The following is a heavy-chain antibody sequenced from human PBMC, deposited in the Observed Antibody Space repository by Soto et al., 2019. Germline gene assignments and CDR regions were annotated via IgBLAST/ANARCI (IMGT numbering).Heavy chain of an antibody. V-gene: IGHV4-61*01. CDR3: ARGLPYGDYYPLFDY. J-gene: IGHJ4*02. CDR1: GGSVSSGSYY. CDR2: IYYSGST. Sequence: PSETLSLTCTVSGGSVSSGSYYWSWIRQPPGKGLEWIGYIYYSGSTNYNPSLKSRVTISVDTSKNQFSLKLSSVTAADTAVYYCARGLPYGDYYPLFDYWGQGTLVTVSS. D-gene: IGHD4-17*01.